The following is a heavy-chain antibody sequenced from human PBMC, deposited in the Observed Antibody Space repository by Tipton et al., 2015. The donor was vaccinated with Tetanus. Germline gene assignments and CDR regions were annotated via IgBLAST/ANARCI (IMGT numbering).Heavy chain of an antibody. CDR2: ISSTSSYI. D-gene: IGHD3-16*01. J-gene: IGHJ4*02. CDR3: ASGGTLDY. CDR1: GVTFSDSA. Sequence: SLRLSCAASGVTFSDSAVHWVRQAPGKGPEWISSISSTSSYIYYAGSVKGRFTISRDNAKNSLYLHMKSLSAEDTAVYYCASGGTLDYWGQGAMVSVSS. V-gene: IGHV3-21*01.